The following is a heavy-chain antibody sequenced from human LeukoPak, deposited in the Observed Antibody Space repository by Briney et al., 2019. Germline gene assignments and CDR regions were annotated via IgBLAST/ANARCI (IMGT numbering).Heavy chain of an antibody. CDR1: GFTFRDYY. CDR3: ARVTGYCSSTSCYRGYFDY. D-gene: IGHD2-2*02. V-gene: IGHV3-11*01. CDR2: ISSSGSTI. Sequence: GGSLRLFCAASGFTFRDYYMSWIRQAPGKGLEWVSYISSSGSTIYYADSVKGRFTISRDNAKNSLYLQMNSLRAEDTAVYYCARVTGYCSSTSCYRGYFDYWGQGTLVTVSS. J-gene: IGHJ4*02.